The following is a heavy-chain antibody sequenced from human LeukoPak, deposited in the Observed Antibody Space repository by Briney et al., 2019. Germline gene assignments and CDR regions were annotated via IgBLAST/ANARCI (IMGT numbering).Heavy chain of an antibody. Sequence: GGSLRLSCAASGFSFRNYGMSWVRQAPGKGLEWVSCIGGRDSRTYYADSVKGRFTISRDNAKNSLYLQMNSLRAKDTALYYCARDYYDSSGSSWFDPWGQGTLVTVSS. D-gene: IGHD3-22*01. CDR1: GFSFRNYG. V-gene: IGHV3-21*01. J-gene: IGHJ5*02. CDR2: IGGRDSRT. CDR3: ARDYYDSSGSSWFDP.